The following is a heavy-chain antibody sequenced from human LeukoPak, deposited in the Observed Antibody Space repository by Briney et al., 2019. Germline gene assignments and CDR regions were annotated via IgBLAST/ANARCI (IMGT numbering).Heavy chain of an antibody. Sequence: GASVKVSCKASGGTFSSYAISWVRQAPGQGLEWMGGIIPIFGTANYAQKFQGRVTITADESTSTAHMELSSLRSEDTAVYYCARAGLIVGATPLGGFDYWGQGTLVTVSS. CDR1: GGTFSSYA. CDR3: ARAGLIVGATPLGGFDY. D-gene: IGHD1-26*01. V-gene: IGHV1-69*13. CDR2: IIPIFGTA. J-gene: IGHJ4*02.